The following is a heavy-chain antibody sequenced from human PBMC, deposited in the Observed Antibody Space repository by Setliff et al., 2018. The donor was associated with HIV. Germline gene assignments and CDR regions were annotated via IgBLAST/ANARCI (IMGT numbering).Heavy chain of an antibody. V-gene: IGHV1-3*01. CDR1: GFTFSKSA. J-gene: IGHJ6*02. CDR2: INAGNGNT. Sequence: ASVKVSCKASGFTFSKSAIHWVRQAPGQRLEWMGWINAGNGNTKYSQKFQGRVTITRDTSASTAYMELSSLRSGDTAVYYCARNGGPYAGGALYYNYGMDVWGQGTTVTVSS. D-gene: IGHD3-16*01. CDR3: ARNGGPYAGGALYYNYGMDV.